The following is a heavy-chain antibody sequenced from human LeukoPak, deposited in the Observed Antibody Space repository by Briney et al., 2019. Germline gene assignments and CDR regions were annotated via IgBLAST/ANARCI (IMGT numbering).Heavy chain of an antibody. J-gene: IGHJ3*02. Sequence: ASVKVSCKASGYTFTGYYMHWVRQAPGQGLEWMGWINPNSGGTNYAQKFQGRVTMTRDTSISTAYMELSRLRSDDTAVYYCARVSPLLSLIEAFDIWGQGTVVTVSS. CDR1: GYTFTGYY. D-gene: IGHD3-10*01. CDR3: ARVSPLLSLIEAFDI. V-gene: IGHV1-2*02. CDR2: INPNSGGT.